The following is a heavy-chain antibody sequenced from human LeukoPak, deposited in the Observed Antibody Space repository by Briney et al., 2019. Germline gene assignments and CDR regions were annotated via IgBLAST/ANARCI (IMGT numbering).Heavy chain of an antibody. D-gene: IGHD6-19*01. J-gene: IGHJ5*02. Sequence: PSETLSLTCTVSGGSISSSSYYWGWIRQPPGKGLEWIGSIYYSGSTYYNPSLKSRVTISVDTSKNQFSLKLSSVTAADTAVYYCAREGEAVAGNYNWFDPWGQGTLVTVSS. V-gene: IGHV4-39*07. CDR1: GGSISSSSYY. CDR2: IYYSGST. CDR3: AREGEAVAGNYNWFDP.